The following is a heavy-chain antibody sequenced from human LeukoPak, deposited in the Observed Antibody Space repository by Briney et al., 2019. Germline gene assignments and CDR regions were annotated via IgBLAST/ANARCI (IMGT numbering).Heavy chain of an antibody. Sequence: PSETLSLTCTVSGGSISSYYWSWIRQPPGKGLEWIGYIYYSGSTNYNPSLKSRVTISVDTSKNQFSLKLSSVTAADTAVYYCARGRRYCSSTSCGVDYWGQGTLVTVSS. D-gene: IGHD2-2*01. CDR3: ARGRRYCSSTSCGVDY. CDR1: GGSISSYY. V-gene: IGHV4-59*12. CDR2: IYYSGST. J-gene: IGHJ4*02.